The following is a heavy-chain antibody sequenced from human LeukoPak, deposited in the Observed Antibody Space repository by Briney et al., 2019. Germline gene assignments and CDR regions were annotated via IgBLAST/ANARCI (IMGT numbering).Heavy chain of an antibody. CDR2: IIPIFGTA. Sequence: SVKVSCKASGGTFSSYAISWVRQAPGQGLERMGGIIPIFGTANYAQKFQGRVTITADESTSTAYMELSSLRSEDTAVYYCARGTDYDFWSGYSHYFDYWGQGTLVTVSS. J-gene: IGHJ4*02. D-gene: IGHD3-3*01. CDR1: GGTFSSYA. CDR3: ARGTDYDFWSGYSHYFDY. V-gene: IGHV1-69*01.